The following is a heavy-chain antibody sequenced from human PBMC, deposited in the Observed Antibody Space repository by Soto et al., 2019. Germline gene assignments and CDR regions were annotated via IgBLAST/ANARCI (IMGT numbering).Heavy chain of an antibody. Sequence: VQLVESGGGLVQPGGSLRLSCAVSGFTVSSKYMSWVRQAPGKGLEWIGYLHHSGDTYFNPSLRRRVSISVDRSNNQFSLKLISVTAADTAVYYCARFPLWFGELDYWGQGALVTVSS. D-gene: IGHD3-10*01. J-gene: IGHJ4*02. CDR3: ARFPLWFGELDY. CDR1: GFTVSSKY. V-gene: IGHV4-4*02. CDR2: LHHSGDT.